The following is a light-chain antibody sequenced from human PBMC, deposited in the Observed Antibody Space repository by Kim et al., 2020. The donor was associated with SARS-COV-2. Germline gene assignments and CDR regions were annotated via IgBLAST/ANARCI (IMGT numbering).Light chain of an antibody. Sequence: SYELTQPPSVSVAPGKTATITCGGNNIGSENVHWYQQQPGQAPVLVIHYDDGRPSGIPDRFSGSKSGNTATLTISRVEAGDEADYYCQVWDRSSDQVLFGGGTKVTVL. V-gene: IGLV3-21*04. J-gene: IGLJ2*01. CDR2: YDD. CDR1: NIGSEN. CDR3: QVWDRSSDQVL.